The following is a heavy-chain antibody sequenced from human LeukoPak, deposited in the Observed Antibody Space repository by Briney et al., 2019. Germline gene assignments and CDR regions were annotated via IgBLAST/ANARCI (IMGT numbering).Heavy chain of an antibody. D-gene: IGHD6-19*01. J-gene: IGHJ4*02. CDR1: GYTFTGYY. CDR3: ARGRYSSGWYDFDY. Sequence: ASVKVSCKASGYTFTGYYMHWVRQAPGQGLEWMGWINPYSGDTNYPQKFQGRVTMTRDTSISTAYMELSGLRSDDTAVYYCARGRYSSGWYDFDYWGQGTLVTVSS. V-gene: IGHV1-2*02. CDR2: INPYSGDT.